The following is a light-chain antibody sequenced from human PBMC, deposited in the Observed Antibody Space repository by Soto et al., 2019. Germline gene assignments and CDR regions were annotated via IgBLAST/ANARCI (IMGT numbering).Light chain of an antibody. CDR3: EQYNSYAWN. CDR2: DAS. V-gene: IGKV1-5*01. J-gene: IGKJ1*01. Sequence: DIQMTQSPSTLSASVGDRVTITCRASQSISSWLAWYQQKPGKAPKLLIYDASSLESGGPTRFSGSGSGTAFTRTISSLQTDEFEAYDCEQYNSYAWNFGQGTKVEIK. CDR1: QSISSW.